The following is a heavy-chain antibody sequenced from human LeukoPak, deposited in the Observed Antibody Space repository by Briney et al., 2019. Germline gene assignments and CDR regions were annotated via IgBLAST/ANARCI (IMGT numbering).Heavy chain of an antibody. CDR2: ISGSGGST. Sequence: PGGSLRLYCAASGFTFSSYAMRWVRQAPGKGLEWVSAISGSGGSTYYADSVKGRFTISRDNSKNTLYLQMNSLRAEDTAVYYCATHAIGYCSSTSCYSDDYWGQGTLVTVSS. D-gene: IGHD2-2*01. V-gene: IGHV3-23*01. CDR3: ATHAIGYCSSTSCYSDDY. J-gene: IGHJ4*02. CDR1: GFTFSSYA.